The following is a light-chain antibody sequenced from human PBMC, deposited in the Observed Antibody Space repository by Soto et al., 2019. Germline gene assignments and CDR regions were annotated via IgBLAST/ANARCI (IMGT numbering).Light chain of an antibody. CDR3: HQRGAWPLT. CDR1: QSVTNS. J-gene: IGKJ4*01. Sequence: ITLTQSPGTLSLSPGERATLSCRASQSVTNSLAWFQQKPGQAPRLLIYDASKRPSGVSARFSGSGSGTDFTLTISSLAPEDFAVYYCHQRGAWPLTFGGGNTVEI. CDR2: DAS. V-gene: IGKV3-11*01.